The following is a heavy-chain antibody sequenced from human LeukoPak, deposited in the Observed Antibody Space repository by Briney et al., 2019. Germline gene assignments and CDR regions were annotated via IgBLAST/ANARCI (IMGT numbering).Heavy chain of an antibody. Sequence: GGSLRLSCAASGFTVSSNYMSWVRQAPGKGLEWVSVIYSGGSTYYADSVKGRFTISRDNSKNTLYLQMNSLRAEDTAVYYCVRGRITIFGVVRPIDYWGQGTLVTVSS. CDR3: VRGRITIFGVVRPIDY. D-gene: IGHD3-3*01. J-gene: IGHJ4*02. V-gene: IGHV3-66*01. CDR2: IYSGGST. CDR1: GFTVSSNY.